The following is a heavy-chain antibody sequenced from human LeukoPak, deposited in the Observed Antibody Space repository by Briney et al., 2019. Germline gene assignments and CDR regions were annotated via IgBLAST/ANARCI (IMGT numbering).Heavy chain of an antibody. CDR3: ARLGSSSWCGDAFDI. CDR2: IYSGGST. D-gene: IGHD6-13*01. V-gene: IGHV3-66*01. Sequence: GGSLRLSCAASGFTVSSNYMSWVRQAPGKGLEWVSVIYSGGSTYYADSVKGRFTISRDNSKNTLYLQMNSLRAEDTAVYYCARLGSSSWCGDAFDIWGQGTMVTVSS. J-gene: IGHJ3*02. CDR1: GFTVSSNY.